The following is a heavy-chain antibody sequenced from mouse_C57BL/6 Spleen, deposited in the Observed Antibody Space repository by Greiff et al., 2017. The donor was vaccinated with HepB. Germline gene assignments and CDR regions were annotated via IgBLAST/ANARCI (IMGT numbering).Heavy chain of an antibody. Sequence: QVQLQQPGAELVKPGASVKMSCKASGYTFTSYWITWVKQRPGQGLEWIGDIYPGSGSTNYNEKFKSKATLTVDTSSSTAYMQLSNLTSEDSAVYYCARFGDYDGDYYAMDYWGQGTSVTVSS. V-gene: IGHV1-55*01. CDR1: GYTFTSYW. CDR3: ARFGDYDGDYYAMDY. CDR2: IYPGSGST. D-gene: IGHD2-4*01. J-gene: IGHJ4*01.